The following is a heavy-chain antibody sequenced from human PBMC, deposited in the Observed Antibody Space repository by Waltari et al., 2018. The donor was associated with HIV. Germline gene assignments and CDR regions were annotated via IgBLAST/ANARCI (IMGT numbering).Heavy chain of an antibody. J-gene: IGHJ4*02. V-gene: IGHV3-48*02. CDR2: INPSNTTA. D-gene: IGHD3-16*01. CDR1: GFIFRTFS. CDR3: VRDLGGFSQLRGHYHFDY. Sequence: EIQLVESGGGLGQPGGSRSLLCSACGFIFRTFSMNWVRQAPGKGPEWISYINPSNTTAYYPDSVRGRFIVSRDNARRSIYLQMNSLKDDDTAIYYCVRDLGGFSQLRGHYHFDYWGQGTLVTVSS.